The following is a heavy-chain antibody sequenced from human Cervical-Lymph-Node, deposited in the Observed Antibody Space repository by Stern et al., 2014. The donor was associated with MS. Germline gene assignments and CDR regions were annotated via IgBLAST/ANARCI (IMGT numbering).Heavy chain of an antibody. J-gene: IGHJ2*01. CDR2: INSNSRGI. CDR1: GFTFENYA. V-gene: IGHV3-9*01. CDR3: AKDSDKFGSRHWYFDL. D-gene: IGHD3-10*01. Sequence: VQLVQSGGGVVKLGRSVRLSCAASGFTFENYAMHWVRHAPGKGLEWVSGINSNSRGIAFAHSVQGRFTIPTDHAKTLLYLQMNSLRADDTALYYCAKDSDKFGSRHWYFDLWGRGTLVTVSS.